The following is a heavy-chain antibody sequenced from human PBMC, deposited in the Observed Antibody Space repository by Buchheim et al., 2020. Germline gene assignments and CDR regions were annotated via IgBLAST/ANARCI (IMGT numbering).Heavy chain of an antibody. CDR2: ISYDGYNI. J-gene: IGHJ2*01. D-gene: IGHD4-11*01. Sequence: QVHLVESGGGVVQPGRSLRLSCAASGFTFSTFGMHWVRQAPGKGLEWVAVISYDGYNIYYADSLKGRFTISRDNSKNTLYVQMNSLRTEDTAIYYCAKAARQSADYWYLDLWGRGTL. CDR3: AKAARQSADYWYLDL. V-gene: IGHV3-30*18. CDR1: GFTFSTFG.